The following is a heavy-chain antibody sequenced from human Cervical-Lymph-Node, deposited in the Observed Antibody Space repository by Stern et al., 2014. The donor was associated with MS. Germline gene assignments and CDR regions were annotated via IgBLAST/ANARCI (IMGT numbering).Heavy chain of an antibody. CDR2: TIPIIGIA. V-gene: IGHV1-69*01. Sequence: QLVQSGAEVKKPGSSVKVSCQASGGAFNVFAINCLRQAPGEGLELLGGTIPIIGIANHSQKFQGRVMLTPVVASRIVRFQLSSLTSNDTAVYYCARDGRHTNNYGLDVWGQGTTVTVSS. CDR3: ARDGRHTNNYGLDV. J-gene: IGHJ6*02. CDR1: GGAFNVFA.